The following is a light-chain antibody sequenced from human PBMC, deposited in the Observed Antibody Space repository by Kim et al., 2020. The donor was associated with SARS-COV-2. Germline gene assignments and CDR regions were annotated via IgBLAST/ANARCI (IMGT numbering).Light chain of an antibody. CDR2: DAS. Sequence: EIVLTQSPATLSLSPGERATLSCRASQSVSSYLAWYQQKPGQAPRLLIYDASNRATGIPARFSGSGSGTDFTLTISSLEPEDFAVYYCQQRSNWSLVGGTKGDI. CDR3: QQRSNWS. CDR1: QSVSSY. J-gene: IGKJ4*01. V-gene: IGKV3-11*01.